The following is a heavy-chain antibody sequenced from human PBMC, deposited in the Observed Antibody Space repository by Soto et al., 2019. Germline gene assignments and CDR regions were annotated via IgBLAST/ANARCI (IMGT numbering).Heavy chain of an antibody. CDR3: ARDQATFDY. CDR1: GFTFSSYG. CDR2: IWYDGSNK. V-gene: IGHV3-33*01. Sequence: QVQLVESGGGVVQPGRSLRLSCAASGFTFSSYGMHWVRQAPGKGLEWVAVIWYDGSNKYYADSVKGRFTISRDNSKNTLYLQMYSLRAADTAVYYCARDQATFDYWGQGTLVTVSS. J-gene: IGHJ4*02.